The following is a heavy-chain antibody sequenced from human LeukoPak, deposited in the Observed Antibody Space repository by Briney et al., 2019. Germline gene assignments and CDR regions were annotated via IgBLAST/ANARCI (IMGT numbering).Heavy chain of an antibody. D-gene: IGHD3-22*01. V-gene: IGHV3-23*01. CDR2: ISSSGGST. Sequence: GGSLRLSCAASGFTFSSYWMSWVRQAPGKGLEWVSTISSSGGSTYYADSVKGRFTISRDNSKNTLYLQMNSLRAEDTAVYYCARDLGQYYDTSDNWFDPWGQGTLVTVSS. J-gene: IGHJ5*02. CDR1: GFTFSSYW. CDR3: ARDLGQYYDTSDNWFDP.